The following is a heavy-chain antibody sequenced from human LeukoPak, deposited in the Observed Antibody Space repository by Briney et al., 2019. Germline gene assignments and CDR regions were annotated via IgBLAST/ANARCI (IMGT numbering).Heavy chain of an antibody. CDR3: ARADLDYYFDY. CDR1: GCSISSGSYY. V-gene: IGHV4-39*07. Sequence: PSETLSLTCTVSGCSISSGSYYWSWIRPPPGKRLEWIGSIYYSGSTYYPPSLKSRVTISVDTSKNQFSLKLSSVTAADTAAYYCARADLDYYFDYWGQGTLVTVSS. J-gene: IGHJ4*02. D-gene: IGHD3/OR15-3a*01. CDR2: IYYSGST.